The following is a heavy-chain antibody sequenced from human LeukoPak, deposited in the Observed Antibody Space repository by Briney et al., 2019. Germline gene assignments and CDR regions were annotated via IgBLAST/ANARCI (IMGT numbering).Heavy chain of an antibody. J-gene: IGHJ5*02. D-gene: IGHD2-15*01. Sequence: SETLSLTCTVSGGSISSYYWSWIRQPAGKGLEWIGRIYTSGSTNYNPSLTSRVTISVDPSKNQFSLKLSSVTATDTAVYYCARVGDCSVDSNCYHFADWFGPWGQGTLVTVSS. CDR3: ARVGDCSVDSNCYHFADWFGP. CDR1: GGSISSYY. CDR2: IYTSGST. V-gene: IGHV4-4*07.